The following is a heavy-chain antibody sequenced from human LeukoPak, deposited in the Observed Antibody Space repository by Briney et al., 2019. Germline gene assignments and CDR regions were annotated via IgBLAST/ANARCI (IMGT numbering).Heavy chain of an antibody. D-gene: IGHD3-9*01. J-gene: IGHJ4*02. Sequence: GASVKVSCKASGYTFTTYGISWVRQAPRHGLEWMGWISGYNGNTNYAQKLQGRVTMTTDTSTSTAYMELRSLRSDDTAVYYCARLMESPTRFRQTLDYWGQGTLVTVSS. V-gene: IGHV1-18*01. CDR2: ISGYNGNT. CDR3: ARLMESPTRFRQTLDY. CDR1: GYTFTTYG.